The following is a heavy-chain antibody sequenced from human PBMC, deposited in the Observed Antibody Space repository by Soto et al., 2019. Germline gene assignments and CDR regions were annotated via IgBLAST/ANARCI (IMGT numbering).Heavy chain of an antibody. J-gene: IGHJ6*02. D-gene: IGHD4-17*01. Sequence: QVQLVESGGGVVQPGRSLRLSCAASGSTFSSYAMHWVRQAPGKGLEWVAVISYDGSNKYCADSVKGRFTISRDNSKNTLCLQMNSLRADDTAVYYCARGTVTYYYYYGMDVWGQGTTVTVSS. V-gene: IGHV3-30-3*01. CDR2: ISYDGSNK. CDR1: GSTFSSYA. CDR3: ARGTVTYYYYYGMDV.